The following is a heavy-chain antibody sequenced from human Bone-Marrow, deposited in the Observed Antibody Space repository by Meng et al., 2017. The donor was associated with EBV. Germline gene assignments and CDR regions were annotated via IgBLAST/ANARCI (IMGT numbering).Heavy chain of an antibody. CDR1: VGPLYDSY. D-gene: IGHD4-17*01. V-gene: IGHV4-34*01. CDR2: INLSGNA. Sequence: QLHHSYAGRCTPSYTLAFHCPVNVGPLYDSYRHWIRQSPGKALQWIGKINLSGNADYNPSLKRLVTISLDTSKNQLSHKLNSVTAADTAVYYSTRGPETTVLSGFDPWGQGTLVTVSS. CDR3: TRGPETTVLSGFDP. J-gene: IGHJ5*02.